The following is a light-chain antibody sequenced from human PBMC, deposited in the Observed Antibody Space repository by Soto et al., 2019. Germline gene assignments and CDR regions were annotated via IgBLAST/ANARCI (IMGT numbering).Light chain of an antibody. CDR2: GAS. CDR3: QQYNKWPFT. V-gene: IGKV3-15*01. CDR1: QSVSSN. J-gene: IGKJ3*01. Sequence: EIVMTQSPATLSVSPGERATLSCRASQSVSSNLAWYQQKPGQAPRLLIYGASTRATGIPARSSGSGSGTEFTLTISSLQSEDFAVYYCQQYNKWPFTFGPGTKVDIK.